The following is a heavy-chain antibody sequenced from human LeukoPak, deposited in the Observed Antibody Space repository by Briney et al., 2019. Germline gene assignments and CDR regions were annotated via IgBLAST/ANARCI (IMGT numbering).Heavy chain of an antibody. D-gene: IGHD6-13*01. CDR3: ASRPRAARIAAAGTSVRY. V-gene: IGHV4-34*01. J-gene: IGHJ4*02. CDR1: GGSFSGYY. Sequence: PSENLSLTCAVYGGSFSGYYWSWIRQPPGKGLEWIGEINHSGSTNYNPSLKSRVTISVDTSKNQFSLKLSSVTAADTAVYYCASRPRAARIAAAGTSVRYWGQGTLVTVSS. CDR2: INHSGST.